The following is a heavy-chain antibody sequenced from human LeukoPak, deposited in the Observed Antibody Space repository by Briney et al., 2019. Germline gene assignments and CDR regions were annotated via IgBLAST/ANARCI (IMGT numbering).Heavy chain of an antibody. J-gene: IGHJ4*02. D-gene: IGHD6-13*01. CDR1: GYTFTNYY. CDR2: INPSGGST. V-gene: IGHV1-46*01. Sequence: ASVKVSCKASGYTFTNYYIHWVRQAPGQGLECMGIINPSGGSTSYAQKFQGRVTMTRDMSTSTVYMELSSLRSDDTAVYYCARESIWAGSSWSYVDYWGQGTLVTVSS. CDR3: ARESIWAGSSWSYVDY.